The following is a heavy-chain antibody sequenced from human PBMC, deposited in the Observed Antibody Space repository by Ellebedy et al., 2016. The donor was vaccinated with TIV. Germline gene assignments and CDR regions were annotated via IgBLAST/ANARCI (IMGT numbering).Heavy chain of an antibody. Sequence: SETLSLTCTVSGGSISNYYWSWIRQPPGKGLEWIGYIYYSGSTNYNPSHKSRVSITVDTSKNQFSLKLSSVTAADTAVYYCARVGAVDTAMVDYWGQGTLVTVSS. CDR1: GGSISNYY. CDR3: ARVGAVDTAMVDY. D-gene: IGHD5-18*01. J-gene: IGHJ4*02. V-gene: IGHV4-59*01. CDR2: IYYSGST.